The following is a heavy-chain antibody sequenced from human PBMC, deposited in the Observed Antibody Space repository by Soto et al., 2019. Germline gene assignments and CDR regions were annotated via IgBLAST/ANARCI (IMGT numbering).Heavy chain of an antibody. Sequence: PGGSLRLSCAASGFTFSSYAMSWVRQAPGKGLEWVSAISGSGGSTYYADSVKGRFTISRDNSKNTLYLQMNSLRAEDTAVYYCAKGHSGYDSYRVDYWGQGTLVTVSS. CDR3: AKGHSGYDSYRVDY. D-gene: IGHD5-12*01. CDR2: ISGSGGST. J-gene: IGHJ4*02. CDR1: GFTFSSYA. V-gene: IGHV3-23*01.